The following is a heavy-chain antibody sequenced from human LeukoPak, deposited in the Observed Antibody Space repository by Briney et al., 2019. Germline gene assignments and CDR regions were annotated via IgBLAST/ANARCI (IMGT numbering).Heavy chain of an antibody. CDR3: ARFIAGRGFDY. CDR1: GYSFTGYW. Sequence: GESLKISCRGSGYSFTGYWIGWVRQMPGKGLEWMGIIYPGDSETRYSPSFQGQVTISADKSISTAYLQRSSLKAPDTAMYYCARFIAGRGFDYWGQGTLVTVSS. D-gene: IGHD6-13*01. V-gene: IGHV5-51*01. J-gene: IGHJ4*02. CDR2: IYPGDSET.